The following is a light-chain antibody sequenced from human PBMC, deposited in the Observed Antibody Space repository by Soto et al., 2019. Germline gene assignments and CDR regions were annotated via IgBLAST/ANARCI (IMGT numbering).Light chain of an antibody. CDR1: QSVSSSY. J-gene: IGKJ3*01. Sequence: EIVLTQSPGTLSLSPGERATLSCRASQSVSSSYLAWYQQKPGQAPRLLIYGASSRATGIPDRSSGSGSGTDFTLTISRLEPEDFAVYYCQQYGSSLFTVGPGTKVDIK. CDR3: QQYGSSLFT. CDR2: GAS. V-gene: IGKV3-20*01.